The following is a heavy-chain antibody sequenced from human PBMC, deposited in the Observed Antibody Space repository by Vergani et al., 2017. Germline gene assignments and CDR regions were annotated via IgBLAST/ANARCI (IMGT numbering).Heavy chain of an antibody. D-gene: IGHD1-7*01. J-gene: IGHJ4*02. CDR3: ATETGTTGGFDY. V-gene: IGHV3-21*01. CDR1: GFTFSSYS. CDR2: ISSSSSYI. Sequence: EVNLVESGGGLVQPGGSLRLSCAASGFTFSSYSMNWVRQAPGKGLEWVSSISSSSSYIYYADSVKGRFTISRDNAKNSLYLQMNSLRAEDTAVYYCATETGTTGGFDYWGQGTMVTVSA.